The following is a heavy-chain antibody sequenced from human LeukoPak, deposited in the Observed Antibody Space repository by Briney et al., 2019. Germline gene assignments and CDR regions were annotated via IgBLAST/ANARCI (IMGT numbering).Heavy chain of an antibody. J-gene: IGHJ4*02. CDR1: GFPFSSYA. D-gene: IGHD2-21*02. Sequence: GGSLRLSCSASGFPFSSYAMHWVRQAPGQGLQWVASISYDGNNKYYADSVRGRFTISRDSAKNTLYLQMNSLSTEDTAMYYCARSIVVVTYLAYWGQGTLVTVSS. V-gene: IGHV3-30-3*01. CDR2: ISYDGNNK. CDR3: ARSIVVVTYLAY.